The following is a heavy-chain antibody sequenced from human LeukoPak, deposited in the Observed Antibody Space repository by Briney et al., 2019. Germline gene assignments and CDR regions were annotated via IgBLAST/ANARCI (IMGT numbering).Heavy chain of an antibody. CDR2: ISYDGSNK. V-gene: IGHV3-30*04. D-gene: IGHD3-22*01. Sequence: GGSLRLSCAASGFTCSSYAMHWVRQAPGKGLEWVAVISYDGSNKYYADSVKGRFNISRDNSKNTLYLQMNSLRAEDTAVYYCARELPDYYDSSGYFDYWGQGTLVTVSS. J-gene: IGHJ4*02. CDR3: ARELPDYYDSSGYFDY. CDR1: GFTCSSYA.